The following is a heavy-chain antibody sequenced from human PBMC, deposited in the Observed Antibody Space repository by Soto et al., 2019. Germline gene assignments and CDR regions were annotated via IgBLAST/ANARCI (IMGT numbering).Heavy chain of an antibody. CDR2: ISAYNGNT. D-gene: IGHD3-3*01. V-gene: IGHV1-18*01. CDR3: ARGREFVAAFDDFWSGFMEV. CDR1: GYTFTSYG. Sequence: GASVKVSCKASGYTFTSYGISWVRQAPGQGLEWMGWISAYNGNTNYAQKLQGRVTMTTDTSTSTAYMELRSLGSDDTAVYYCARGREFVAAFDDFWSGFMEVWGQGPTVTVSS. J-gene: IGHJ6*02.